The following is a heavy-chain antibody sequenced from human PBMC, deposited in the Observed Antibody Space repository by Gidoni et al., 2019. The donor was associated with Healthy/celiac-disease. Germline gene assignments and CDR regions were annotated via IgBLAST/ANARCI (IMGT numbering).Heavy chain of an antibody. CDR2: INHSGST. CDR1: GGSCSGYY. CDR3: ARRPYYDSSEDY. V-gene: IGHV4-34*01. Sequence: QVQLQPWGAGLLKPSVTLSVNCAVKGGSCSGYYWSWIRQPPGKVLELIGEINHSGSTNFTPSLKSRVTISVDTSKNQFSLKLSSVTAADTAVYYCARRPYYDSSEDYWGQGTLVTVSS. J-gene: IGHJ4*02. D-gene: IGHD3-22*01.